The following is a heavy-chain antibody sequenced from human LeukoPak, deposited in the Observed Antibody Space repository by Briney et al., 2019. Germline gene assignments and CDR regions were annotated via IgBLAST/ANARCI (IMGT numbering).Heavy chain of an antibody. CDR2: TSPHNGDT. V-gene: IGHV1-18*01. CDR1: GYTFTIYG. J-gene: IGHJ4*02. D-gene: IGHD6-13*01. Sequence: ASVKVSCKASGYTFTIYGISCGRQAPGEGLEWRGWTSPHNGDTNYAQKLQGRVTMTTDTSTSTAYMELRSLRSDDTAVYYCARVRAAAGIYYFDYWGQGTLVTVSS. CDR3: ARVRAAAGIYYFDY.